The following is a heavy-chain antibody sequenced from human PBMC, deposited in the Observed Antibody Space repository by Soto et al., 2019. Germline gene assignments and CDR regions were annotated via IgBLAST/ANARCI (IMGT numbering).Heavy chain of an antibody. CDR1: GYTFTSYG. CDR2: ISAYNGNT. V-gene: IGHV1-18*01. CDR3: ARDTFASGWYGTPVWFDP. D-gene: IGHD6-19*01. J-gene: IGHJ5*02. Sequence: ASVKVSCKASGYTFTSYGISWVLRAPGQGLEWMGWISAYNGNTNYAQKLQGRVTMTTDTSTSTAYMELRSLRSDDTAVYYCARDTFASGWYGTPVWFDPWGQGTLVTVSS.